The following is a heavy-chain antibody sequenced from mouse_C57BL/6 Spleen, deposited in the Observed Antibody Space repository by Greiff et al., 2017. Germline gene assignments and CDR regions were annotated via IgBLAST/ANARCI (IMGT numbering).Heavy chain of an antibody. CDR2: IYPGSGNT. Sequence: LQESGAELVRPGASVKLSCKASGYTFTDYYINWVKQRPGQGLEWIARIYPGSGNTYYNEKFKGKATLTAEKSSSTAYMQLSSLTSEDSAVYFCARSAGWYFDVWGTGTTVTVSS. J-gene: IGHJ1*03. V-gene: IGHV1-76*01. CDR1: GYTFTDYY. D-gene: IGHD6-1*01. CDR3: ARSAGWYFDV.